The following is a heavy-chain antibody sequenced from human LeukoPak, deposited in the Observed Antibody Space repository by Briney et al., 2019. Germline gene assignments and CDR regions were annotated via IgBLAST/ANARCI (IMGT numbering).Heavy chain of an antibody. V-gene: IGHV1-69*06. D-gene: IGHD3-3*01. Sequence: SVKVSCKASGYTFTSYGISWVRQAPGQGLEWMGGIIPIFGTANYAQKFQGRVTITADKSTSTAYMELSSLRSEDTAVYYCARARTPGDTIFGVVTAHHYFDYWGQGTLVTVSS. J-gene: IGHJ4*02. CDR3: ARARTPGDTIFGVVTAHHYFDY. CDR2: IIPIFGTA. CDR1: GYTFTSYG.